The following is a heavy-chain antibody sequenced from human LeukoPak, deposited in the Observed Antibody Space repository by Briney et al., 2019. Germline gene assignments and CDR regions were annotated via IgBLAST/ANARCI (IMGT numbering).Heavy chain of an antibody. CDR1: GYSFTSYW. D-gene: IGHD3-10*01. V-gene: IGHV5-51*01. J-gene: IGHJ3*02. Sequence: GEPLKISCKGSGYSFTSYWIGWVRQMPGKGLEWMGIIYPGDSDTRYSPSFQGQVTISADKSISTAYLQWSSLKASDTAMYYCARPDYYYGSGSYLDAFDIWGQGTMVTVSS. CDR2: IYPGDSDT. CDR3: ARPDYYYGSGSYLDAFDI.